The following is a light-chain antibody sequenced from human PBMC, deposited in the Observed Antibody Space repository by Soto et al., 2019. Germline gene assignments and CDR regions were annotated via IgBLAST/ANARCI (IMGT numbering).Light chain of an antibody. CDR3: QAWDSSPVV. J-gene: IGLJ2*01. CDR2: QDS. V-gene: IGLV3-1*01. CDR1: KLGDKY. Sequence: ELTQPPSVSVSPGQTASITCSGDKLGDKYACWYQQKPGQSPVLVIYQDSKRPSGIPERFSGSNSGNTATLTISGTQAMDEADYYCQAWDSSPVVFGGGTKLTVL.